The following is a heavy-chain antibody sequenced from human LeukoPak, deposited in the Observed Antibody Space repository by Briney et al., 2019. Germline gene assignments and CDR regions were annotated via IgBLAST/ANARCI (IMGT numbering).Heavy chain of an antibody. D-gene: IGHD1-14*01. Sequence: GGSLRLSCAASGFTFSSYGMHWVRQAPGKGLEWVAVISYDGSNKYYADSVKGRFTISRDNSKNTLYLQMSSLRAEETAVYYCAKASGTNELSAFDIWGKGTMVTVSS. CDR3: AKASGTNELSAFDI. CDR2: ISYDGSNK. CDR1: GFTFSSYG. J-gene: IGHJ3*02. V-gene: IGHV3-30*18.